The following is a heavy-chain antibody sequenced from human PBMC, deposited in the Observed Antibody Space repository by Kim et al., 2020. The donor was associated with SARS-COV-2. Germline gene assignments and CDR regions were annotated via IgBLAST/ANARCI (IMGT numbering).Heavy chain of an antibody. Sequence: ASVKVSCKASGYTFASYGISWVRQAPGQGLEWMGWISAYNGNTNYAQKLQGRVTMTTDTSTSTAYMELRSLRSDDTAVYYCARDLSSFTDTLKEPGIAAAGTFGYYGMDVWGQGTTVTVSS. CDR2: ISAYNGNT. J-gene: IGHJ6*02. V-gene: IGHV1-18*01. CDR3: ARDLSSFTDTLKEPGIAAAGTFGYYGMDV. D-gene: IGHD6-13*01. CDR1: GYTFASYG.